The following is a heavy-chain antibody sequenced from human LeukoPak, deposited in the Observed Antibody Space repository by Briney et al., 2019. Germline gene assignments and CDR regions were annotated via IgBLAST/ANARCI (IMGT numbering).Heavy chain of an antibody. J-gene: IGHJ4*02. CDR2: INHSGST. CDR1: GGSISSSSYY. CDR3: AREWRELLGQ. V-gene: IGHV4-39*07. Sequence: SETLSLTCTVSGGSISSSSYYWGWIRQPPGKGLEWIGEINHSGSTNYNPSLKSRVTISVDTSKNQFSLKLSSVTAADTAVYYCAREWRELLGQWGQGTLVTVSS. D-gene: IGHD1-26*01.